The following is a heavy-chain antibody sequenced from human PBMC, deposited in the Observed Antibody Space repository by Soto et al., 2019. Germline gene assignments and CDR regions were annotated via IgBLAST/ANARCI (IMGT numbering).Heavy chain of an antibody. J-gene: IGHJ6*01. CDR2: INPGGGSA. CDR3: ARDTNVAITFHYYGMDV. CDR1: GYTFTSYY. D-gene: IGHD1-1*01. V-gene: IGHV1-46*01. Sequence: QVQLVQSGAEVERPGASVKVSCKASGYTFTSYYIHWVRQAPGQGLEGMGIINPGGGSASYAQKFQGRVALTRDTSTSTVYMELSSLRSEDTAVYYCARDTNVAITFHYYGMDVWGQGTTVTVSS.